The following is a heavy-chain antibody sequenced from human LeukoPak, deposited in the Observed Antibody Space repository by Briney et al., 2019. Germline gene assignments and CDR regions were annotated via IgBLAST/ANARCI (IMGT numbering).Heavy chain of an antibody. J-gene: IGHJ4*02. CDR2: ISSSGSTI. CDR1: GFTFRSYE. D-gene: IGHD1-26*01. V-gene: IGHV3-48*03. Sequence: QPGGSLRLSCAASGFTFRSYEMNWVRQAPGKVLEWLSYISSSGSTIYYADSVKGRFTISRDNAKNSLYLQMNSLRAEDTAVYYCARDRPVGATLDYWGQGTLVTVSS. CDR3: ARDRPVGATLDY.